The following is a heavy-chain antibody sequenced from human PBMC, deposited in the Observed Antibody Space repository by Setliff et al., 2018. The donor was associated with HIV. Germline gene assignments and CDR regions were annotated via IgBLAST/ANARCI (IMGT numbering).Heavy chain of an antibody. CDR2: ISYDGNYK. J-gene: IGHJ5*02. CDR1: GFTFSGSG. CDR3: AKDPPLSP. Sequence: QTGGSLRLSCAASGFTFSGSGMHWVRQAPGKGLEWVGVISYDGNYKYHVDSMKGRFTISRDNSKNTLYLQMSSLRAEDTAVYYCAKDPPLSPWGQGTLVTV. V-gene: IGHV3-30*18. D-gene: IGHD2-8*01.